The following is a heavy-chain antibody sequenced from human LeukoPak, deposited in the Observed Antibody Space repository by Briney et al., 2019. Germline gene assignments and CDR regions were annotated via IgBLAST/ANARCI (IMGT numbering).Heavy chain of an antibody. J-gene: IGHJ4*02. CDR1: GGSISSYY. Sequence: SDTLSLTCTVSGGSISSYYWSWLRQPPGKGLEWIGYIYYSGSTNYNPSLKSRVTISVDTSKNQFSLKLSSVTAADTAVYYCARVMGYSYALGYWGQGTLVTVSS. CDR2: IYYSGST. V-gene: IGHV4-59*07. D-gene: IGHD5-18*01. CDR3: ARVMGYSYALGY.